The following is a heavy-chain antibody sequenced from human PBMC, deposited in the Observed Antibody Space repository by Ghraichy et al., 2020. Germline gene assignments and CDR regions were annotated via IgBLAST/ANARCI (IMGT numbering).Heavy chain of an antibody. CDR1: GGSNYSVYH. Sequence: SETLSLTCTMSGGSNYSVYHWNWIRQSPGKGLEWLGCVSDSGTILNNPALRGRVSISLDTRHHQFSLKLRSVTPADTAIYYCVRGAFQYANSWFDPWGRGTPVTVSS. V-gene: IGHV4-59*01. D-gene: IGHD1-1*01. CDR2: VSDSGTI. J-gene: IGHJ5*02. CDR3: VRGAFQYANSWFDP.